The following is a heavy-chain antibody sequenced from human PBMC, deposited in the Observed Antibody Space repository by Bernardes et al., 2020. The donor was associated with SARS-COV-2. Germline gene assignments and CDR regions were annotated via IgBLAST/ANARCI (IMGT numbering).Heavy chain of an antibody. CDR2: FSCSGSNT. CDR1: GFSFASSA. J-gene: IGHJ4*02. CDR3: AKVPSLMTPKSFDY. Sequence: GSLRPPCPASGFSFASSAMAWVRPVPGKGLEWVSGFSCSGSNTFYADSVKGRFTISRDNSKNTLYVQMNCLGAEDTAVYYCAKVPSLMTPKSFDYWGQGILVTVSP. V-gene: IGHV3-23*01.